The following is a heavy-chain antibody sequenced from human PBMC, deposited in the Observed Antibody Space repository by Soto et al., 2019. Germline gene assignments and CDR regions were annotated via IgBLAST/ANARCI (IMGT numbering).Heavy chain of an antibody. V-gene: IGHV1-69*01. J-gene: IGHJ6*02. CDR2: SIPIFGTA. D-gene: IGHD6-6*01. CDR3: ASLRAARRDYYYYYGMDV. CDR1: GGTFSSYA. Sequence: QVQLVQSGAEVKKPGSSVKVSCKASGGTFSSYAISWVRQAPGQGLEWMGGSIPIFGTANYAQKFQGRVMITAGESTSTAYMGLSSLRSEDTAVYYCASLRAARRDYYYYYGMDVWGQGTTVTVSS.